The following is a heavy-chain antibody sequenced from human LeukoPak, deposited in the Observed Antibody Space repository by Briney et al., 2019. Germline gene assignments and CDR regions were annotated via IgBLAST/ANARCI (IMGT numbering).Heavy chain of an antibody. D-gene: IGHD7-27*01. V-gene: IGHV4-59*08. CDR1: GGSISSYY. CDR3: ARHWAYYYGMDV. CDR2: IYYSGST. Sequence: PSETLSLTCTVSGGSISSYYWSWIRQPPGKGLEWIGYIYYSGSTNYNPPLKSRVTISVDTSKNQFSLKLNSVTAADTAVYYCARHWAYYYGMDVWGQGTTVTVSS. J-gene: IGHJ6*02.